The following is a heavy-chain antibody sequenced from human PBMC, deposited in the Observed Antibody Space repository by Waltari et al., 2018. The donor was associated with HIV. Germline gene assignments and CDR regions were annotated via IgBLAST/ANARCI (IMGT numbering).Heavy chain of an antibody. Sequence: QVQLVESGGGLVKPGGSLRLSCAASGFTFNDHYMSWIRQAPGKGREWGSYMSSSGRSSYYADSVKGRFTISRDNAKNSLYLQRTSLRSEYTAVYYCARNYDVWSGLPGYWGQGTLVTVSS. CDR2: MSSSGRSS. V-gene: IGHV3-11*01. J-gene: IGHJ4*02. CDR1: GFTFNDHY. CDR3: ARNYDVWSGLPGY. D-gene: IGHD3-3*01.